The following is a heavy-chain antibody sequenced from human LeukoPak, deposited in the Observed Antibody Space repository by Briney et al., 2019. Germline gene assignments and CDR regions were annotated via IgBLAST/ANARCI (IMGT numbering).Heavy chain of an antibody. CDR2: IRYDGSNK. V-gene: IGHV3-30*02. J-gene: IGHJ4*02. D-gene: IGHD3-22*01. Sequence: PGGSLRLPCSASGFTFSSYGMHWVRQAPGKGLEWVAFIRYDGSNKYCADSVKGRFTISRDNSKNTLYLQMNSLRAEDTAVYYCAKDPSLGYYYDSSGYDWGQGTLVTVSS. CDR1: GFTFSSYG. CDR3: AKDPSLGYYYDSSGYD.